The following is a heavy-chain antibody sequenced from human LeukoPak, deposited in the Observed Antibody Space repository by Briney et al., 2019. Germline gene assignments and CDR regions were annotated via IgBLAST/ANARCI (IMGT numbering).Heavy chain of an antibody. CDR2: ISVGSSTI. CDR3: GRGHCYAMDV. Sequence: GGSLRLSCAASGFTFSSYSMNWVRQAPGKGLEWVSYISVGSSTIYYADSVKGRFTISRENAKNTLYLQMNSLRAEDTAVYYCGRGHCYAMDVWGQGTTVTVSS. J-gene: IGHJ6*02. V-gene: IGHV3-48*04. CDR1: GFTFSSYS.